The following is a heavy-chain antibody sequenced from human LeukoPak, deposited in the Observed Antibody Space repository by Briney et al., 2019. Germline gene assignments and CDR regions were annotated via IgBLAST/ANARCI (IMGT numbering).Heavy chain of an antibody. D-gene: IGHD3-10*01. V-gene: IGHV1-69*13. CDR1: GGTFSSYA. CDR2: IIPIFGTA. Sequence: ASVKVSCKASGGTFSSYAISWVRQAPGQGLEWMGGIIPIFGTANYAQKFQGRVTITADESTSTAYMELSSLRSEDTAVYYCARGYYGSGSCPYYYYYGMDVWGKGTTVTVSS. CDR3: ARGYYGSGSCPYYYYYGMDV. J-gene: IGHJ6*04.